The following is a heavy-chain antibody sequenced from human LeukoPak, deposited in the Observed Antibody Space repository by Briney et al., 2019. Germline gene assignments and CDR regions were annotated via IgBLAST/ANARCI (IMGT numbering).Heavy chain of an antibody. CDR1: CGSISIGSDW. CDR3: AKLVQGWLTSDGSDI. V-gene: IGHV4-39*01. J-gene: IGHJ3*02. D-gene: IGHD3-10*01. Sequence: RADSESLICTLSCGSISIGSDWCAWIRQPGGKGRELFATMYYTGSIYYNTSLKSRVAISVYTYKNQFSQKVISVTAADTTAYDCAKLVQGWLTSDGSDIWGQGTVVTVSS. CDR2: MYYTGSI.